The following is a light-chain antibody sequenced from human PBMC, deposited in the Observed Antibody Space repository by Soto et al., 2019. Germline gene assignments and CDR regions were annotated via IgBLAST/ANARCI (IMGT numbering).Light chain of an antibody. CDR1: QIISSY. J-gene: IGKJ2*01. CDR2: AAS. CDR3: QQSYSTPYT. V-gene: IGKV1-39*01. Sequence: DIQMTQSPSSLSASVGDRVTITCRASQIISSYLKWYQQKPGKAPKLLIYAASSLQSGVPSSFSGSGSVTAFTLTISSLQPEDFANYYCQQSYSTPYTFGQGTQLEIK.